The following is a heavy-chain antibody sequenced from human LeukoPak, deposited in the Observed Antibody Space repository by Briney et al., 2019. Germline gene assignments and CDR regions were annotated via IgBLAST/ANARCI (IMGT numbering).Heavy chain of an antibody. J-gene: IGHJ4*02. D-gene: IGHD4-17*01. Sequence: SETLSLTCTVSGGSISSSSYYWGWIRQPPGKGLEWIGSIYYSGSTNYNPSLKSRVTISVDTSKNQFSLKLSSVTAADTAVYYCASLPGYGDFTYFDYWGQGTLVTVSS. V-gene: IGHV4-39*07. CDR1: GGSISSSSYY. CDR2: IYYSGST. CDR3: ASLPGYGDFTYFDY.